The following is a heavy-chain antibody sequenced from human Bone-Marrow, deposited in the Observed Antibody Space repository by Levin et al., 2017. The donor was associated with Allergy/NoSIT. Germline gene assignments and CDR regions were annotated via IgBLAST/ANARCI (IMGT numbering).Heavy chain of an antibody. CDR1: GFTFSSYE. D-gene: IGHD3/OR15-3a*01. Sequence: GGSLRLSCAASGFTFSSYEMNWVRQAPGKGLEWVSYISSSGSTIYYADSVKGRFTISRDNAKNSLYLQMNSLRAEDTAVYYCARESQPLDWAGEYDAFDIWGQGTMVTVSS. CDR3: ARESQPLDWAGEYDAFDI. CDR2: ISSSGSTI. V-gene: IGHV3-48*03. J-gene: IGHJ3*02.